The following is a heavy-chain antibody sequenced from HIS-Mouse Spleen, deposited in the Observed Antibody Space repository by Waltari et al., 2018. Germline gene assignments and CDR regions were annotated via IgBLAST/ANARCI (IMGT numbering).Heavy chain of an antibody. CDR3: AREIPYSSSWYDWYFDL. CDR2: IYYSGST. J-gene: IGHJ2*01. Sequence: QLQLQESGPGLVKPSETLSLTCTVSGGSISSSSYYWGWNRQPPGKGLEWIGSIYYSGSTSYNPSLRSRVPISVDTSKNQFSLKLSSVTAADTAVYYCAREIPYSSSWYDWYFDLWGRGTLVTVSS. CDR1: GGSISSSSYY. D-gene: IGHD6-13*01. V-gene: IGHV4-39*07.